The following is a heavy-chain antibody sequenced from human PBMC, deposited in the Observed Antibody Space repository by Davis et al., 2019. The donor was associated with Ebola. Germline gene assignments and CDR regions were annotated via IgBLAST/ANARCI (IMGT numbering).Heavy chain of an antibody. V-gene: IGHV5-51*01. J-gene: IGHJ6*02. CDR2: IYPGDSET. D-gene: IGHD6-13*01. CDR3: ARHRAAAGSYYYGMDV. Sequence: KVSCKGSGYSFTSYWIGWVRQMPGKGLEWVGIIYPGDSETRYSPSFQGQVTISADKSISTAYLQWSSLQASDTAIYYCARHRAAAGSYYYGMDVWGQGTTVTVSS. CDR1: GYSFTSYW.